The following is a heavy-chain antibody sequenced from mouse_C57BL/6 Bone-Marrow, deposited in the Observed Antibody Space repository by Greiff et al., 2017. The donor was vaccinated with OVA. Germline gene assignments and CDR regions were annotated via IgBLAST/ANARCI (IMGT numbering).Heavy chain of an antibody. Sequence: EVQGVESGGGLVKPGGSLKLSCAASGFTFSDYGMHWVRQAPEKGLEWVAYISSGSSTIYYADTVKGRFTISRDNAKNTLFLQMTSLRSEDTAMYYCARRIYYDYERGAMDYWGQGTSVTVSS. D-gene: IGHD2-4*01. V-gene: IGHV5-17*01. CDR1: GFTFSDYG. CDR2: ISSGSSTI. CDR3: ARRIYYDYERGAMDY. J-gene: IGHJ4*01.